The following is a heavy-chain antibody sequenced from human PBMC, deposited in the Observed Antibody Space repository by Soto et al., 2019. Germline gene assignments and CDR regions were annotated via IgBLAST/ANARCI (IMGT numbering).Heavy chain of an antibody. CDR3: ARRYGWLYFDY. CDR2: IYYSGST. J-gene: IGHJ4*02. D-gene: IGHD6-19*01. Sequence: PSETLSLTCTVSGGSISSYYWSCIRQPPGKGLEWIGYIYYSGSTYYNPSLKSRVTISVDTSKNQFSLRLTSVTAADTALYYCARRYGWLYFDYWGQGSLVTVSS. V-gene: IGHV4-59*04. CDR1: GGSISSYY.